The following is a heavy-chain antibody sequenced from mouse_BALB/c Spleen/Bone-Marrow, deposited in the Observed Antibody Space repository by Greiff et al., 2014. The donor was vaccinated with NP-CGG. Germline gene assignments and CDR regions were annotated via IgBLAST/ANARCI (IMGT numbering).Heavy chain of an antibody. V-gene: IGHV14-3*02. Sequence: EVQLQQSGAELVKPGASVKLSCTASGFNIKDTYMHWVKQRPEQGLEWIGRIDPANGNTKYDPKFQGKATITADTSSNTAYLQLSSLTSEDTAVDYCSRSYGSCPFDYWGQGTTLTVSS. CDR1: GFNIKDTY. CDR3: SRSYGSCPFDY. J-gene: IGHJ2*01. D-gene: IGHD1-1*01. CDR2: IDPANGNT.